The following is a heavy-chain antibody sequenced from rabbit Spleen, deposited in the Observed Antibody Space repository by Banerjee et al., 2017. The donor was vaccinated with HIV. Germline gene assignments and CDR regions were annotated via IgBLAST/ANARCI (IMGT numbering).Heavy chain of an antibody. V-gene: IGHV1S45*01. D-gene: IGHD1-1*01. Sequence: QQQLVESGGGLVKPGASLTLTCTASGFSFSSGYWICWVRQAPGKGLEWIACIYGGSSGSTYYASWAKGRFTISKTSSTTVTLQMTSLTAADTATYFCARRYIDTGSDYDLWGPGTLVTVS. J-gene: IGHJ4*01. CDR3: ARRYIDTGSDYDL. CDR2: IYGGSSGST. CDR1: GFSFSSGYW.